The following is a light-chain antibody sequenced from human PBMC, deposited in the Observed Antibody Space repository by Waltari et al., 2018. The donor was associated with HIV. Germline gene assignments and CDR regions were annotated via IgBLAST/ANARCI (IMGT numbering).Light chain of an antibody. CDR1: SSDVGGYNY. J-gene: IGLJ2*01. Sequence: QSALTQPASVSGSPGQSITISCTGTSSDVGGYNYVSWYQQHPGKAPKVMIYEVTNRPPGVSNRFAGSKSGNTAALTISGLQAEDEADYYCSSYTSSNTVVFGGGTKLTVL. V-gene: IGLV2-14*01. CDR3: SSYTSSNTVV. CDR2: EVT.